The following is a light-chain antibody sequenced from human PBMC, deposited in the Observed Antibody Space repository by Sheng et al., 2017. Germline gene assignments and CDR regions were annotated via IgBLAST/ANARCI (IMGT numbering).Light chain of an antibody. CDR1: SSDVGNYNF. Sequence: QSALTQPASVSGSPGQSITISCTGTSSDVGNYNFVSWYQQHPGKAPKLIIYEVSKRPSGVSDRFSGSKSGNTASLTISGLQAEDEADYYCCSHAGSRTWVFGGGTKLTVL. CDR3: CSHAGSRTWV. V-gene: IGLV2-23*02. CDR2: EVS. J-gene: IGLJ3*02.